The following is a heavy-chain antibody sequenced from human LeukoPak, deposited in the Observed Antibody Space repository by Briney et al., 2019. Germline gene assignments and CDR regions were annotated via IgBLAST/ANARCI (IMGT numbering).Heavy chain of an antibody. CDR3: ARDPGYDSSGYSSDY. CDR2: IWYDGGNK. D-gene: IGHD3-22*01. CDR1: GFTFSSYG. J-gene: IGHJ4*02. Sequence: SGGSLRLSCAASGFTFSSYGMHWVRQAPGKGLEWVAVIWYDGGNKYYADSVKGRFTISRDNSKNTLYLQMNSLRAEDTAVYYCARDPGYDSSGYSSDYWGQGTLVTVSS. V-gene: IGHV3-33*01.